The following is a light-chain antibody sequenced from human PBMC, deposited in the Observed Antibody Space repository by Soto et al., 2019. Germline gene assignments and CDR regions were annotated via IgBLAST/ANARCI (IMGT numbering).Light chain of an antibody. V-gene: IGLV1-36*01. CDR1: TSNIGNNA. Sequence: QSVLTQPPSVSAAPRQRVTISCSGGTSNIGNNAVNWYRQVPGQAPTLVMYYDNVLPSGVSDRFSGSEPGTSASLTINNLQSEDEADYYCASWDDSFHGVIFGGGTKLTVL. CDR3: ASWDDSFHGVI. J-gene: IGLJ2*01. CDR2: YDN.